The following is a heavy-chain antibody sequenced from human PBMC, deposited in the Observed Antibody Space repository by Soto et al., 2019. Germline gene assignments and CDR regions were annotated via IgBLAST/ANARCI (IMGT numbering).Heavy chain of an antibody. Sequence: QVQLQQWGAGLLKPSETLSLTCAVYGGSFSGYYWSWIRQPPGKGLEWIGEINHSGSTNYNPSLKSRVTISVDTSKNQVSLKLSSVTAADTAVYYCARDGVAAARGPYYFDYWGQGTLVTVSS. CDR2: INHSGST. CDR1: GGSFSGYY. J-gene: IGHJ4*02. V-gene: IGHV4-34*01. CDR3: ARDGVAAARGPYYFDY. D-gene: IGHD6-13*01.